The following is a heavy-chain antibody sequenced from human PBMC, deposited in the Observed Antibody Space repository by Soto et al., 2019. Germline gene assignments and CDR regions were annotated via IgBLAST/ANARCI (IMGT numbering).Heavy chain of an antibody. CDR2: IIPLFRTP. CDR1: GGTFSSSA. V-gene: IGHV1-69*12. Sequence: QVQLVQSGAEMKEPGSSVKVSCKTSGGTFSSSAISWLRQAPGQGLEWMGGIIPLFRTPDYAQKFQGRVTSAADDSTSTAYMELSSLSSEDTAVYYCARDNDRLQLGGNYYYILDVWGQGTTITVSS. J-gene: IGHJ6*02. D-gene: IGHD4-4*01. CDR3: ARDNDRLQLGGNYYYILDV.